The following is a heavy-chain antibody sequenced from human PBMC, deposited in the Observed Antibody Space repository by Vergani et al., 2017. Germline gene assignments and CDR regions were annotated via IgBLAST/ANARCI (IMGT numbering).Heavy chain of an antibody. D-gene: IGHD2-15*01. CDR1: GFTFKNNT. CDR2: ISSSSAYL. V-gene: IGHV3-21*02. Sequence: VQLVESGGGLVKPGGSLRLSCEGSGFTFKNNTMTWVRQAPGKGLEWVSSISSSSAYLHYPDSVKGRFTISRDNAKKSLFLQMNNLRADDTAVYYCASRVSANGGLDTWGQGTLVTVSS. CDR3: ASRVSANGGLDT. J-gene: IGHJ5*02.